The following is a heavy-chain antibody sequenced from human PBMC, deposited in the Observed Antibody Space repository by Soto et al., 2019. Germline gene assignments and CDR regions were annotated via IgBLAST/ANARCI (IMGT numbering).Heavy chain of an antibody. CDR2: IIPLVGTP. V-gene: IGHV1-69*01. CDR1: GGIFSTYA. Sequence: QVQLVQSGAEVKKPGSSVKVSCKASGGIFSTYAISWLRQAPGHGLEWLGGIIPLVGTPNYAQRFQGRVTITADESTSTAYMELSRLRSEDTAVYYCAIDRDDYGSGNYYNRIDFWGQGTLVTVSS. D-gene: IGHD3-10*01. J-gene: IGHJ4*02. CDR3: AIDRDDYGSGNYYNRIDF.